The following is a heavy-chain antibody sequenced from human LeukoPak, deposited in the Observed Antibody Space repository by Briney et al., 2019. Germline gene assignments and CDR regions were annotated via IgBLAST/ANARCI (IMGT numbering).Heavy chain of an antibody. CDR2: ISYDGSNK. Sequence: GRSLRLSCAAPGFTFSSYAMPWVRQAPGKGLEWVAVISYDGSNKYYADSVKGRFTISRDNSKNTLYLQMNSLRAEDTAVYYCARPLHYYGSGSYLRAFDIWGQGTMVTVSS. V-gene: IGHV3-30-3*01. CDR1: GFTFSSYA. D-gene: IGHD3-10*01. CDR3: ARPLHYYGSGSYLRAFDI. J-gene: IGHJ3*02.